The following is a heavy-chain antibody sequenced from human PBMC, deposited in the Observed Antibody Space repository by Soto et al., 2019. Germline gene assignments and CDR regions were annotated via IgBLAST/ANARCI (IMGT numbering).Heavy chain of an antibody. D-gene: IGHD3-22*01. CDR1: GESVKSYD. CDR2: INPSGGST. CDR3: ARVLYYDSSGGYFDY. V-gene: IGHV1-46*02. Sequence: VGCESCGESVKSYDMDGIRQDPGQGLEWMGIINPSGGSTSYAQKFQGRVTMTRDTSTSTVYMELSSLRSEDTAVYYCARVLYYDSSGGYFDYWGQGTLVTVSS. J-gene: IGHJ4*02.